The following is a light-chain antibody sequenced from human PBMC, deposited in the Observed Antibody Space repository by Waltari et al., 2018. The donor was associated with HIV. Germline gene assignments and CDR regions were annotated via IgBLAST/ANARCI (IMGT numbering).Light chain of an antibody. CDR1: SSDVGGYNY. J-gene: IGLJ1*01. V-gene: IGLV2-11*01. CDR2: EQS. CDR3: CSYAGSSTFL. Sequence: QSALTQPRSVSGSPGQSVTISCPGTSSDVGGYNYVSWYQQHPGKAPQLRIYEQSKRPSGVPDRFSGSKSGNTASLTISGLQAENEADYYCCSYAGSSTFLFGTGTKVTVL.